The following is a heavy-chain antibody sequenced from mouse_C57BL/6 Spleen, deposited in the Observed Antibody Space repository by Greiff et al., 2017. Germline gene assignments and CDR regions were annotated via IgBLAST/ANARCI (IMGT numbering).Heavy chain of an antibody. CDR1: GYTFTSYG. V-gene: IGHV1-81*01. J-gene: IGHJ1*03. CDR2: IYPRSGNT. Sequence: VKLVESGAELARPGASVKLSCKASGYTFTSYGISWVKQRTGQGLEWIGEIYPRSGNTYYNEKFKGKATLTADKSSSTAYMELRSLTSEDSAVYFCARAPPHYSNYRYFDVWGTGTTVTVSS. CDR3: ARAPPHYSNYRYFDV. D-gene: IGHD2-5*01.